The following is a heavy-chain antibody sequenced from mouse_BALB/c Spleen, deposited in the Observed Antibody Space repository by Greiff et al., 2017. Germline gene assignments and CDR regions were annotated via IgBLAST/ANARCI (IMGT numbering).Heavy chain of an antibody. D-gene: IGHD2-3*01. CDR2: ILPGSGST. Sequence: QVQLQQSGAELMKPGASVKISCKATGYTFSSYWIEWVKQRPGHGLEWIGEILPGSGSTNYNEKFKGKATFTADTSSNTAYMQLSSLTSEDSAVYYGASFYDGYYVGYFDVWGAGTTVTVSS. CDR1: GYTFSSYW. J-gene: IGHJ1*01. CDR3: ASFYDGYYVGYFDV. V-gene: IGHV1-9*01.